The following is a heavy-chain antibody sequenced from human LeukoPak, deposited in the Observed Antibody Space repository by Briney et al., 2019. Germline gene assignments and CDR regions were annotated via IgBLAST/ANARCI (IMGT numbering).Heavy chain of an antibody. CDR3: ARVRVVDFWSGYNDY. CDR1: GGSFSGYY. D-gene: IGHD3-3*01. CDR2: INHSGST. Sequence: SETLSLTCAVYGGSFSGYYWSWIRQPPGKGLEWIGEINHSGSTNYNPSLKSRVTISVDTSKNQFSLKLSSVTAADTAVYYCARVRVVDFWSGYNDYWGQGTLVTVSS. V-gene: IGHV4-34*01. J-gene: IGHJ4*02.